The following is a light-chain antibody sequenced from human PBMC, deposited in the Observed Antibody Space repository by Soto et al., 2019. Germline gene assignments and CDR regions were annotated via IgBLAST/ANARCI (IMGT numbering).Light chain of an antibody. V-gene: IGKV1-5*01. CDR1: QSISSW. CDR2: DAS. J-gene: IGKJ1*01. CDR3: QHYNSYSEA. Sequence: EIQMTQSPSTLSASVVDRVTITFRASQSISSWLAWYQQKPGKAPKLLIYDASSLESGVPSRFSGSGSGTEFTLTISSLQPDDFATYYCQHYNSYSEAFGQGTKVDIK.